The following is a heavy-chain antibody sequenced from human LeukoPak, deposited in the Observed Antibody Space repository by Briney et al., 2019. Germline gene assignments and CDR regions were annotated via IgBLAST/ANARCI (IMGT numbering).Heavy chain of an antibody. J-gene: IGHJ3*02. CDR2: ISSSGTTM. D-gene: IGHD3-22*01. Sequence: GGSLRLSCAASGFTFSDYYINWIRQAPGKELEWVSYISSSGTTMSYADSVKGRFTISRDNAKNSLYLQMNSLRADDTAVYYCARAPNSGYPSGAFGICGQGTMVTVSS. V-gene: IGHV3-11*01. CDR1: GFTFSDYY. CDR3: ARAPNSGYPSGAFGI.